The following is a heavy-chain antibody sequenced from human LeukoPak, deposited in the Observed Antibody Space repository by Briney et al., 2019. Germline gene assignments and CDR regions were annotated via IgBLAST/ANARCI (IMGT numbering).Heavy chain of an antibody. D-gene: IGHD1-26*01. V-gene: IGHV3-66*01. CDR2: IYSGGST. J-gene: IGHJ3*02. Sequence: PGGSLRLSCAAFGFTVSSNYMSWVRQAPGKGLEWVSVIYSGGSTYYADSVKGRFTISRDNSKNTLYLQMNSLRAEDTAVYYCARGIVGALDAFDIWGQGTMVTVSS. CDR1: GFTVSSNY. CDR3: ARGIVGALDAFDI.